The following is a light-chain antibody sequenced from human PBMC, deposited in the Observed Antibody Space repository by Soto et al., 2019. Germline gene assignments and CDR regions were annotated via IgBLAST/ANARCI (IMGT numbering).Light chain of an antibody. V-gene: IGKV3-20*01. CDR3: QQYGSSGT. CDR2: GAS. CDR1: QSISSSF. Sequence: EVVLTQSPGTLSLSPGERAALSCRASQSISSSFLAWYQHKPGQAPRLLIHGASSRATGIPDRFSGSGSGTDFTLTISRLEPEDFAVYYCQQYGSSGTFGQGTKVDIK. J-gene: IGKJ1*01.